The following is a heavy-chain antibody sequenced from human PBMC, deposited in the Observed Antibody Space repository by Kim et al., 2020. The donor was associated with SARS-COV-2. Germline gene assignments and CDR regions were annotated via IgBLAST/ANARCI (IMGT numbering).Heavy chain of an antibody. CDR1: GFTFSSYS. J-gene: IGHJ4*02. CDR2: ISSSSRYI. CDR3: ARDGRGATLGLYYFDF. Sequence: GGSLRLSCAASGFTFSSYSMNWVRQAPGKGLEWVSSISSSSRYIYYADSVKGRFTISRDNAKNSLYLQMNSLRAEDKAVYYCARDGRGATLGLYYFDFWGQGTLVTVSS. V-gene: IGHV3-21*01. D-gene: IGHD1-26*01.